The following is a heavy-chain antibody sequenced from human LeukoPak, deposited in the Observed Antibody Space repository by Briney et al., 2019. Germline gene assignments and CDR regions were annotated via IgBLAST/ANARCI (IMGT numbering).Heavy chain of an antibody. D-gene: IGHD3-22*01. CDR3: ARGAYYYDSSAYLSDVAY. V-gene: IGHV3-48*01. Sequence: GGSLRLSCAASGFTISYYSMNWVRQAPGKGLEWVSYISSSGSTIYYADSVKGRFTISRDNAKNSLYLQMNSLRAEDTAVYYCARGAYYYDSSAYLSDVAYWGQGTLVTVSS. CDR2: ISSSGSTI. CDR1: GFTISYYS. J-gene: IGHJ4*02.